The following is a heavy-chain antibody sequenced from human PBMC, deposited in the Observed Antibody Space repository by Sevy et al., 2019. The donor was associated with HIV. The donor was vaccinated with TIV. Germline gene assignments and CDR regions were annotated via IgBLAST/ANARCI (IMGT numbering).Heavy chain of an antibody. CDR2: SSFSCGEI. D-gene: IGHD2-8*01. CDR3: AREGCTKPHDY. Sequence: GGSLRLSCAASGFTFSKYSMSWVRQPPGKGLEWVSTSSFSCGEINYADSVKGRFTISRDNSKSSVYLQMNNLRPEDTAVYYCAREGCTKPHDYWGQGTLVTVSS. V-gene: IGHV3-23*01. J-gene: IGHJ4*02. CDR1: GFTFSKYS.